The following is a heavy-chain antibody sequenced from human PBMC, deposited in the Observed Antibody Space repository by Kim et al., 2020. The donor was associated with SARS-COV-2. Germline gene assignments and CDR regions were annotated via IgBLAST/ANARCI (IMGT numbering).Heavy chain of an antibody. CDR3: AYVDIVATIEY. V-gene: IGHV4-39*01. CDR2: T. D-gene: IGHD5-12*01. J-gene: IGHJ4*02. Sequence: TYYNPSLKSRVTISVDTSKNQFSLKLSSVTAADTAVYYCAYVDIVATIEYWGQGTLVTVSS.